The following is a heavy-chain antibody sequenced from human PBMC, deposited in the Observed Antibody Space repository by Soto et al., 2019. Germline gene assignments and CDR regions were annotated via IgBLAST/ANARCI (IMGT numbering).Heavy chain of an antibody. J-gene: IGHJ4*02. CDR2: IIPIFGTA. V-gene: IGHV1-69*13. CDR3: ARGGPHYGGYGKRFDY. CDR1: GGTFSSYA. D-gene: IGHD5-12*01. Sequence: SVKVSCKASGGTFSSYAISWVRQAPGQGLEWMGGIIPIFGTANYAQKFQGRVTITADESTSTAYMELSSLRSEDTAVYYCARGGPHYGGYGKRFDYWGQGTLVTVSS.